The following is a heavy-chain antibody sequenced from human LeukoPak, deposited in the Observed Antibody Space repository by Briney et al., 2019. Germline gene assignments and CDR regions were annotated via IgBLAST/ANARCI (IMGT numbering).Heavy chain of an antibody. V-gene: IGHV4-59*01. CDR2: IYYSGST. J-gene: IGHJ3*02. CDR3: ARVSSGWFGDDAFDI. D-gene: IGHD6-19*01. CDR1: GGSISSYY. Sequence: PSETLSLTCTVSGGSISSYYWSWIRQPPGKGLEWIGYIYYSGSTNYNPSLKSGVTISVDTSKNQFSLKLSSVTAADTAVYYCARVSSGWFGDDAFDIWGQGTMVTVSS.